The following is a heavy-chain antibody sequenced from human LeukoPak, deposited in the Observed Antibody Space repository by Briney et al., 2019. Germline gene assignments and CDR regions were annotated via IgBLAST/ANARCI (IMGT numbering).Heavy chain of an antibody. CDR1: GFTFSSYS. CDR2: ISSSSSYI. CDR3: ARDRSTETFDY. Sequence: GGSLRLSCAASGFTFSSYSMDWVRQAPGKGLEWVSSISSSSSYIYYADSVRGRFTISRDNAKNSLYLQMNSLRAEDTAVYYCARDRSTETFDYWGQGTLVTVSS. V-gene: IGHV3-21*01. J-gene: IGHJ4*02. D-gene: IGHD1-14*01.